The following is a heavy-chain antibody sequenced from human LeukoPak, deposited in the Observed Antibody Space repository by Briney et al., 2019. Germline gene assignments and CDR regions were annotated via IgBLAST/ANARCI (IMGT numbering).Heavy chain of an antibody. CDR3: ARLPHPYSSGWPIDY. J-gene: IGHJ4*02. V-gene: IGHV1-46*01. Sequence: ASVKVSCKASGYTFTSYYMHWVRQAPGQGLEWMGIINPSGGSTSYAQKFQGRVTMTRDTSTSTAYMELRSLRSDDTAVYYCARLPHPYSSGWPIDYWGQGTLVTVSS. D-gene: IGHD6-19*01. CDR1: GYTFTSYY. CDR2: INPSGGST.